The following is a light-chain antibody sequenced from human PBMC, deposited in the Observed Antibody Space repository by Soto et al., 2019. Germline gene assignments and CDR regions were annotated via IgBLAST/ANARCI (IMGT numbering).Light chain of an antibody. CDR2: AAY. CDR1: QGIGTY. Sequence: DIQMTQSPSSLSASVGDIVTITCRASQGIGTYLNWYQQRPGKAPTLLIYAAYNLQSGVPSRFSGSGSGTDFNLTINGLQDEDFATYSCQQSYDTPRTFGPGTKVEV. V-gene: IGKV1-39*01. J-gene: IGKJ1*01. CDR3: QQSYDTPRT.